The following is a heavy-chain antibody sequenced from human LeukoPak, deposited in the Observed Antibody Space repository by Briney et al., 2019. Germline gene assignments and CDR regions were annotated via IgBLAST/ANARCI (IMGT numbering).Heavy chain of an antibody. CDR1: GGSISSYY. CDR2: IYYSGST. CDR3: ARENFHRELPNVMDV. D-gene: IGHD5-24*01. V-gene: IGHV4-59*01. Sequence: PSETLSLTCTVSGGSISSYYWSWIRQPPGKGLEWIGYIYYSGSTNYNPSLKSRVTISVDTSKNQFSLKLSSVTAADTAVYYCARENFHRELPNVMDVWGKGTTVTVSS. J-gene: IGHJ6*03.